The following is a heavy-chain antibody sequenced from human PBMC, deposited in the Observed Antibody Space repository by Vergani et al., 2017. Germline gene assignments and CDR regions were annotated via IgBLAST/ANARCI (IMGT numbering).Heavy chain of an antibody. Sequence: QVQLVQSGAEVKKPGASVKVSCKASGYTFTSYGISWVRQAPGQGLEWMGWISAYNGNTNYAQKLQGRVTMTQDTAKSKAYMELRGLRSDDTAVYYCARGVAEAVVNWFDPWGQGTLVTVSS. CDR1: GYTFTSYG. CDR2: ISAYNGNT. J-gene: IGHJ5*02. D-gene: IGHD2-15*01. V-gene: IGHV1-18*01. CDR3: ARGVAEAVVNWFDP.